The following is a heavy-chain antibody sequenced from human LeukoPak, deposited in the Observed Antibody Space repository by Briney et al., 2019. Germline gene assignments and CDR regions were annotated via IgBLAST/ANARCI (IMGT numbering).Heavy chain of an antibody. CDR1: GGTFSSYT. Sequence: SVKVSCKASGGTFSSYTISWVRQPPGQGLECMGRVIPILGIANYAQKFQGRVTITADKSTSTAYMELNSLRSEDTAVFYCARGHQPPYYGMDVWGQGTTVTVSS. CDR3: ARGHQPPYYGMDV. CDR2: VIPILGIA. V-gene: IGHV1-69*02. J-gene: IGHJ6*02.